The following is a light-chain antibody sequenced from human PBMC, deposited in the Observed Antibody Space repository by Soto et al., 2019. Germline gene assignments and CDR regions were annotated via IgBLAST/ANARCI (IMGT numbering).Light chain of an antibody. J-gene: IGLJ2*01. CDR3: QTWGTGIQGV. CDR2: LNSDGSH. V-gene: IGLV4-69*02. CDR1: SGHSSYA. Sequence: QSVLTQSPSASASLGASVKLTCTLSSGHSSYAIAWHQQQPEKGPRYLMKLNSDGSHNKGDGIPDRFSGSSSGAERYLTISSLQSEDEADYYCQTWGTGIQGVFGGGTQLTVL.